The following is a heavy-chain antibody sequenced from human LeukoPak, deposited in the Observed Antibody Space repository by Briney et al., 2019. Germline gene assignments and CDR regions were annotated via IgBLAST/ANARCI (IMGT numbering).Heavy chain of an antibody. CDR3: ARGWGGTMVRGQPYVMDV. CDR2: INHSGST. V-gene: IGHV4-34*01. J-gene: IGHJ6*02. CDR1: GGSFSGHY. Sequence: SETLSLTCAVYGGSFSGHYWSWIRQPPGKGLEWIGEINHSGSTNYNPSLKSRVTISVDTSKNQFSLKLSSVTAADTAVYYCARGWGGTMVRGQPYVMDVWGQGTTVTVSS. D-gene: IGHD3-10*01.